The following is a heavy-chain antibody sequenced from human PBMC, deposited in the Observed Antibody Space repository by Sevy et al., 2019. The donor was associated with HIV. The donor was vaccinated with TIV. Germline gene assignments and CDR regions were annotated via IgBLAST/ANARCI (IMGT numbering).Heavy chain of an antibody. Sequence: SETLSLTCAVYGGSFSGYDWSWIHQPPGKGLEWIGEINHSGSTNYNPSLKSRVTISVDTSKNQFSLKLSSVTAADTAVYYCARGTGVVGATRDFDYWGQGTLVTVSS. D-gene: IGHD1-26*01. CDR2: INHSGST. J-gene: IGHJ4*02. CDR3: ARGTGVVGATRDFDY. CDR1: GGSFSGYD. V-gene: IGHV4-34*01.